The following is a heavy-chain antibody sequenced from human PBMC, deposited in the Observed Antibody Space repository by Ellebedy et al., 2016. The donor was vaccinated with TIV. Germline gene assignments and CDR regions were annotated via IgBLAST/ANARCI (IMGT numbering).Heavy chain of an antibody. CDR1: GDSVSSNSAA. D-gene: IGHD3-3*01. CDR3: ARGEFGVVTDYYYYYMDV. Sequence: SQTLSLTXXISGDSVSSNSAAWNWIRQSPSRGLEWLGRTYYRSKWYNDYAVSVKSRITINPDTSKNQFSLQLNSVTPEDTAVYYCARGEFGVVTDYYYYYMDVWGKGTTVTVSS. CDR2: TYYRSKWYN. J-gene: IGHJ6*03. V-gene: IGHV6-1*01.